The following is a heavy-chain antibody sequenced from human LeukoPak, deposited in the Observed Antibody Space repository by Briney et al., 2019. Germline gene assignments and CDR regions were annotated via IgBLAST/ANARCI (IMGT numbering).Heavy chain of an antibody. V-gene: IGHV4-39*01. CDR1: GDSISSSDYW. J-gene: IGHJ4*02. CDR3: ARQRGLGSWSFDY. D-gene: IGHD2-15*01. CDR2: IHYSGRT. Sequence: SETLSLTCTVPGDSISSSDYWWGWIRQPPGKGLDWIASIHYSGRTHYNPSLQSRVTISVDTSKNQFSLNLNSVTAADTAVYYCARQRGLGSWSFDYWGQGTLVTVSS.